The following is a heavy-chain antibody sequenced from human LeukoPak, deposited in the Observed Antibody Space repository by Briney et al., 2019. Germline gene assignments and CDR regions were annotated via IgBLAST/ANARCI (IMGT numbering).Heavy chain of an antibody. V-gene: IGHV3-21*01. Sequence: PGGSLRLSCAASGFTFSSYSMNWVRQAPGKGLEWVSSISSSSSYIYYADSVKGRFTISRDNAKNSLYLQMNSLRAEDTAVYYCARLGIGLVAFDIWGQGTMVTVSS. J-gene: IGHJ3*02. CDR2: ISSSSSYI. CDR3: ARLGIGLVAFDI. CDR1: GFTFSSYS. D-gene: IGHD7-27*01.